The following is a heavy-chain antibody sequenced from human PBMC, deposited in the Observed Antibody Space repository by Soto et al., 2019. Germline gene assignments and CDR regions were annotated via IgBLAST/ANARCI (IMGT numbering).Heavy chain of an antibody. J-gene: IGHJ4*02. V-gene: IGHV4-39*01. D-gene: IGHD6-19*01. CDR3: ARQSRQWLAAGGDY. CDR1: GGSISSSSYY. CDR2: IYYSGST. Sequence: QLQLHESGPGLVKPSETLSLTCTVSGGSISSSSYYWGWIRQPPGKGLEWIGSIYYSGSTYYNPSLKSRVTISVDTSKNQFSLKLSSVTAADTAVYYCARQSRQWLAAGGDYWGQGTMVTVSS.